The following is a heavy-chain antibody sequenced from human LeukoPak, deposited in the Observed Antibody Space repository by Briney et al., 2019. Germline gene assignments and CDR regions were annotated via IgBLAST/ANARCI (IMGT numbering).Heavy chain of an antibody. V-gene: IGHV1-2*02. CDR3: ARGLTTVTTLGWFDP. J-gene: IGHJ5*02. CDR2: INPNSGGT. Sequence: GASVKVSCKASGYTFNNYYMHWVRQAPGQGLEWMGWINPNSGGTNYAQKFQGRVTMTRDTSISTAYMELSRLRSDDTAVYYCARGLTTVTTLGWFDPWGQGTLVTVSS. D-gene: IGHD4-17*01. CDR1: GYTFNNYY.